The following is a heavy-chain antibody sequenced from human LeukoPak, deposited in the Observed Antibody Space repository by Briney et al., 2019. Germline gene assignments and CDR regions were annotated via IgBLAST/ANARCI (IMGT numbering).Heavy chain of an antibody. CDR3: ARYSYYGGNLHFDY. D-gene: IGHD4-23*01. CDR1: GGSISSSRYY. V-gene: IGHV4-39*01. CDR2: ISYSGRT. J-gene: IGHJ4*02. Sequence: SETLSLTCTVSGGSISSSRYYWGGIRQPPGKGLEWIASISYSGRTYYNPSLKSRVTISVDTSKNQFSLKLSSVTAADTAVYYCARYSYYGGNLHFDYWGQGTLVTVSS.